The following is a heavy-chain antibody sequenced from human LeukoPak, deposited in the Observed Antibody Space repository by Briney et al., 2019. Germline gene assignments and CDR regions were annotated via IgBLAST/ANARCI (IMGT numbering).Heavy chain of an antibody. Sequence: GGSLRLSCAASGFTFSSYSMSWVRQAPGKGLEGVSSITTSSTYISYADSVKGRFTVSRDNAKNSLYLQMNSLRAEDTAVYYCARGKYSSGWFDYWGQGTLVTVSS. CDR2: ITTSSTYI. CDR3: ARGKYSSGWFDY. CDR1: GFTFSSYS. J-gene: IGHJ4*02. V-gene: IGHV3-21*01. D-gene: IGHD6-19*01.